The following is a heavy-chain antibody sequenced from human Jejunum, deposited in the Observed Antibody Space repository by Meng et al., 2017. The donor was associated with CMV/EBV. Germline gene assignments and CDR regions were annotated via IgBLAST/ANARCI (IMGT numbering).Heavy chain of an antibody. J-gene: IGHJ4*02. V-gene: IGHV3-7*01. CDR2: IKQDGSEK. CDR3: GRNRVDY. CDR1: GFTFSNYG. Sequence: RLYCAVSGFTFSNYGMTWVRQAPGKGLEWVAKIKQDGSEKFYVDSVKGRFTISRDNAKNSLYLQMNSLRGDDTGVYYCGRNRVDYWGQGTLVTVSS. D-gene: IGHD3-10*01.